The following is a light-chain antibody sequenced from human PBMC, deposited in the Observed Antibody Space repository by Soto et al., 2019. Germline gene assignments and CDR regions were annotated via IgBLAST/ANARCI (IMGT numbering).Light chain of an antibody. Sequence: EIVIAHSPATLSFSPVERAPLSCRALQSVSSNLAWYQQKTGQAPRLLIYGASTRATGIPARFSGSGSGTEFTLTISSLQSEDFAVYYCQQYNYWPPKITFGQGTRLEIK. CDR1: QSVSSN. CDR3: QQYNYWPPKIT. J-gene: IGKJ5*01. V-gene: IGKV3-15*01. CDR2: GAS.